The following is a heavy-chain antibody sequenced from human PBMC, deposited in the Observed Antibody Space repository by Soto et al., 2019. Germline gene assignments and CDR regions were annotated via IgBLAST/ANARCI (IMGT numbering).Heavy chain of an antibody. CDR3: ARDPLWGTAMVLWYFDL. CDR1: GFTYSTYT. J-gene: IGHJ2*01. Sequence: WGSLRLSCAASGFTYSTYTMHWVRQAPGKGLEWVAVISYDGNNKFYADSVKGRFTISRDSTKQTLYLQMNNLRPDDTAMYYCARDPLWGTAMVLWYFDLWGRGTLVTVSS. V-gene: IGHV3-30-3*01. D-gene: IGHD5-18*01. CDR2: ISYDGNNK.